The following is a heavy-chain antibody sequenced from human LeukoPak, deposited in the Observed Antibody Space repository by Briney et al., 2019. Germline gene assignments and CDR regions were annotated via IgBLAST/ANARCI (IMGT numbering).Heavy chain of an antibody. Sequence: ASVKVSCKASGYTFTTYAISWVRQAPGQGLEWMGWIGTYNGNPDYAQNLQGRVTMTTDTSTSTAYMELRNLKSDDTAVYYCAREDPGGVFDVWGRGAMVTVSS. CDR2: IGTYNGNP. CDR3: AREDPGGVFDV. D-gene: IGHD2-8*01. V-gene: IGHV1-18*01. J-gene: IGHJ3*01. CDR1: GYTFTTYA.